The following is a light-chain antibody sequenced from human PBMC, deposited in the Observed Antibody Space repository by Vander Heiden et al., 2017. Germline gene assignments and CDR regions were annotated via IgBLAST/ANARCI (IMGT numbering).Light chain of an antibody. J-gene: IGKJ4*01. V-gene: IGKV3-15*01. CDR2: GAS. Sequence: EIVMTQSPATLSVSPGERATLSCRASQSVNSNLAWYQQKPGQAPRLLIYGASTRATGIPARFSGSGSGTEFTLPISSLQSEDFAVYYCQQYNNWPLTFGGGTKVEIK. CDR1: QSVNSN. CDR3: QQYNNWPLT.